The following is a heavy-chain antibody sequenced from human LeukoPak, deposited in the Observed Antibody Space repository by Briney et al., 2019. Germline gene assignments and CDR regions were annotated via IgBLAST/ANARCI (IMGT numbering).Heavy chain of an antibody. J-gene: IGHJ5*02. Sequence: ASVKVSCKASGGTFSSYAISWVRQAPGQGLEWMGGIIPIFGTANYAQKFQGRVTITTDESTSTAYMELSSLRSEDTAVYYCARVIAHDFWSGYTSTGPNWFDPWGQGTLVTVSS. V-gene: IGHV1-69*05. CDR1: GGTFSSYA. D-gene: IGHD3-3*01. CDR2: IIPIFGTA. CDR3: ARVIAHDFWSGYTSTGPNWFDP.